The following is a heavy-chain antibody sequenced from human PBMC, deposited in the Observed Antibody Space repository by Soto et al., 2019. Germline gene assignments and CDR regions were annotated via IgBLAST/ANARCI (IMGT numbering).Heavy chain of an antibody. Sequence: SETLSLTCTVSGGSISSGGYYWSWIRQHPGKGLEWIGYIYYSGSTYYNPSLKSRVTISVDTSKNQFSLKLSSVTAADTAVYYCARGITIFGVVNYYYYGMDVGGQGTTVPVS. J-gene: IGHJ6*02. D-gene: IGHD3-3*01. CDR2: IYYSGST. CDR1: GGSISSGGYY. V-gene: IGHV4-31*03. CDR3: ARGITIFGVVNYYYYGMDV.